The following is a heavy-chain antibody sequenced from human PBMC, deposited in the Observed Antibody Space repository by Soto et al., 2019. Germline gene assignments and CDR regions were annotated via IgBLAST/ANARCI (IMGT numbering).Heavy chain of an antibody. CDR1: GFTFSSYA. Sequence: VQLVESGGGVVQPGGSLRLSCAASGFTFSSYAMSWVRQAPGKGLEWVSAISGSGGSTYYADSVKGRFTISRDNSKNTLYLQMNSLRAEDTAVYYCAKPLYSSGWYGSADAFDIWGQGTMVTVSS. CDR3: AKPLYSSGWYGSADAFDI. D-gene: IGHD6-19*01. CDR2: ISGSGGST. J-gene: IGHJ3*02. V-gene: IGHV3-23*04.